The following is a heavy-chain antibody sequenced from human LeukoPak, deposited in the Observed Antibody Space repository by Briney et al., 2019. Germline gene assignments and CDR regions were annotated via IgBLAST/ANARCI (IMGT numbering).Heavy chain of an antibody. CDR1: GFTFSSYA. J-gene: IGHJ4*02. V-gene: IGHV3-30-3*01. Sequence: GGSLRLSCAASGFTFSSYAMHWVRQAPGKGLEWVAVISYDGSNKYYADSVKGRFTISRDNSKNTLYLQMNSLRAEDTAVYYCAHPERWGQGTLVTVSS. D-gene: IGHD1-1*01. CDR3: AHPER. CDR2: ISYDGSNK.